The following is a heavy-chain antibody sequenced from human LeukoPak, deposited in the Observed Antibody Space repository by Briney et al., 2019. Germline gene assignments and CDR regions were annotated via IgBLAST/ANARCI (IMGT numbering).Heavy chain of an antibody. CDR1: GGSISTYY. CDR3: ARKDSGTYDYYGMDV. J-gene: IGHJ6*02. CDR2: IYDSGSA. D-gene: IGHD2-15*01. V-gene: IGHV4-59*01. Sequence: SETLSLTCTVSGGSISTYYWSWIRQPPGKGLEWIGYIYDSGSANYNPCLKSRVTISLDTSKNQFSLTLSSVTAADTAVYSCARKDSGTYDYYGMDVWGQGTTVTVSS.